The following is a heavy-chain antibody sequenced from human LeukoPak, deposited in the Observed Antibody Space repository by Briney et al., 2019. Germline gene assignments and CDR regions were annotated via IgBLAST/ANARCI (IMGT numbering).Heavy chain of an antibody. D-gene: IGHD3-22*01. CDR2: IYHSGST. V-gene: IGHV4-30-2*01. CDR3: ARENADSSGYNAFDI. J-gene: IGHJ3*02. Sequence: SQTLSLTCAVSGGSISSGGYSWSWIRQPPGKGLEWVGYIYHSGSTYYNPSLKSRVTISVDRSKNQFSLKLSSVTAADTAVYYCARENADSSGYNAFDIWGQGTMVTVSS. CDR1: GGSISSGGYS.